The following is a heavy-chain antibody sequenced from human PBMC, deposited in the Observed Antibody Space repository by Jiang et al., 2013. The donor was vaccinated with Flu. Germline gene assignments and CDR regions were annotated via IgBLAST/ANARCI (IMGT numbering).Heavy chain of an antibody. CDR3: ARWIAYDFWSGYTPRDSFDP. Sequence: TLSLTCTVSGGSISSGGYYWTWDPPAPGKGLEWIGYIYYSGSTYYNPSLKSRLTISVDRSKNQFSLKLTSVTAAGTAVYYCARWIAYDFWSGYTPRDSFDPWGQGTLVTVSS. CDR2: IYYSGST. CDR1: GGSISSGGYY. D-gene: IGHD3-3*01. V-gene: IGHV4-31*03. J-gene: IGHJ5*02.